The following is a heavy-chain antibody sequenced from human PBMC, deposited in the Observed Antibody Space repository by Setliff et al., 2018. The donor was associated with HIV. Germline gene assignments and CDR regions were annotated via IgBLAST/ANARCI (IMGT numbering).Heavy chain of an antibody. CDR3: TRGSGPRVVVAAPFDY. CDR1: GGTFSSKA. CDR2: IIPLLEIK. D-gene: IGHD2-15*01. V-gene: IGHV1-69*10. J-gene: IGHJ4*02. Sequence: GASVKVSCKTSGGTFSSKAISWVRQAPGQGLEWMGGIIPLLEIKNHAQKFQGRVTMTADTSTRTAYLELRTLRSDDTAVYYCTRGSGPRVVVAAPFDYWGQGTLVTVSS.